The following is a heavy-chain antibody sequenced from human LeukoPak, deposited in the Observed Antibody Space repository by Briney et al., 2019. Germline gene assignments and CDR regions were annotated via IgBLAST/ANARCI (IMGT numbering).Heavy chain of an antibody. Sequence: GASVKVSCKASGGTFSSYAISWVRQAPGQGLEWMGGIIPIFGTANYAQKFQGRVTITADESTSTAYMELSSLRSEDTAVYYCASQVTYSSSSIPNYWGQGTLVTVSS. V-gene: IGHV1-69*13. CDR2: IIPIFGTA. D-gene: IGHD6-6*01. CDR1: GGTFSSYA. CDR3: ASQVTYSSSSIPNY. J-gene: IGHJ4*02.